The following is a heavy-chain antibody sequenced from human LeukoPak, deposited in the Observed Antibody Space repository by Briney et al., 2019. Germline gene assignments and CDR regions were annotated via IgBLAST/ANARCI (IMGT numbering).Heavy chain of an antibody. CDR1: GFTFSSYG. V-gene: IGHV3-30*02. CDR2: IRYDGSNK. Sequence: GGSLRLSCAASGFTFSSYGMHWVRQAPGKGLEWVAFIRYDGSNKYYADSVKGRFTISRDNSKNTLYLQMNSLRAEDTAVYYCAKRKIGYCSSTSCRYDAFDIWGQGTMVTVSS. J-gene: IGHJ3*02. D-gene: IGHD2-2*03. CDR3: AKRKIGYCSSTSCRYDAFDI.